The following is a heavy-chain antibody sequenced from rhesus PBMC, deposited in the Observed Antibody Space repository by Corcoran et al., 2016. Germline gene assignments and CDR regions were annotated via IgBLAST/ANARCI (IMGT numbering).Heavy chain of an antibody. Sequence: EVQLVESGGGLVKPGGSLRLSCVASGFTFSSYEMHWVRQAPGKGLKWISVIRESGATTYNAESGKGGFTISRANAKNSLFQQMNSLRAEDTAVYYCTRSSYSTYYGLDSWGQGVVVTVSS. V-gene: IGHV3-100*02. D-gene: IGHD5-12*01. CDR2: IRESGATT. J-gene: IGHJ6*01. CDR1: GFTFSSYE. CDR3: TRSSYSTYYGLDS.